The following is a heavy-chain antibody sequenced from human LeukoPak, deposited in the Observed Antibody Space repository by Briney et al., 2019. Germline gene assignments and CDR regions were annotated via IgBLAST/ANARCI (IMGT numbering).Heavy chain of an antibody. Sequence: ASVKVSCKASGGSFSNYAISWVRQAPGQGLEWMGWISAYNGNTNYAQKLQGRVTMTTDTSTSTAYMELRSLRSDDTAVYYCARSPVLLWFGEFDYWGQGTLVTVSS. D-gene: IGHD3-10*01. J-gene: IGHJ4*02. CDR3: ARSPVLLWFGEFDY. CDR2: ISAYNGNT. CDR1: GGSFSNYA. V-gene: IGHV1-18*01.